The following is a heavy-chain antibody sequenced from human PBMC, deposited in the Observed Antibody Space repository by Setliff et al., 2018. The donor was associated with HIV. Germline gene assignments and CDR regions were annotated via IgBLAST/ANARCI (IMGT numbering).Heavy chain of an antibody. V-gene: IGHV3-74*01. CDR2: ISNDETTT. CDR1: GFTFTSYW. Sequence: PGGSLRLSCVASGFTFTSYWTHWVRQVPGKGPVWVSCISNDETTTNYADSVKGRFTVSRDNAKNTVYLQMNSLRAEDTAVYYCVRVDGSSSWFYYYYYYMDIWGKGTTVTVSS. J-gene: IGHJ6*03. CDR3: VRVDGSSSWFYYYYYYMDI. D-gene: IGHD6-13*01.